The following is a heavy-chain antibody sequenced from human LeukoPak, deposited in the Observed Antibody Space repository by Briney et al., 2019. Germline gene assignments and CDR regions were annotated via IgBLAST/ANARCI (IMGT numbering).Heavy chain of an antibody. CDR1: GFTFSAYY. Sequence: GGSLRLSCAASGFTFSAYYMSRIRQAPGKGLEWVSYISNSGSTIYYADSVKGRFTISRDNANNSLSLQMNSLRAEDTAVYYCARHYYDSSGYYYDYYMDVWGKGTTVTVSS. J-gene: IGHJ6*03. D-gene: IGHD3-22*01. CDR3: ARHYYDSSGYYYDYYMDV. V-gene: IGHV3-11*01. CDR2: ISNSGSTI.